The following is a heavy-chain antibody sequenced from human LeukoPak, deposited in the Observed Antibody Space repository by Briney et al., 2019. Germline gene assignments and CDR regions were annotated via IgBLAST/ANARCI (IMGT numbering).Heavy chain of an antibody. CDR2: IKEDGSEK. J-gene: IGHJ1*01. V-gene: IGHV3-7*04. Sequence: GGSLRLSCAASGFPFNTYWMTWVRQAPGRGLEWVANIKEDGSEKFYVDPVKGRFTISRDNAKNTLYLQMNSLRAEDTAVYYCAGGVPAAIWQYFQHWGQGTLVTVSS. CDR3: AGGVPAAIWQYFQH. D-gene: IGHD2-2*02. CDR1: GFPFNTYW.